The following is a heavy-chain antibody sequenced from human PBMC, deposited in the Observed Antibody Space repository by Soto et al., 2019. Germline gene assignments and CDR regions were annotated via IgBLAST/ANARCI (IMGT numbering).Heavy chain of an antibody. CDR1: GYTFTSYG. CDR2: ISAYNGNT. Sequence: ASVKVSCKASGYTFTSYGISWVRQAPGQGLEWMGWISAYNGNTNYAQKLQGRVTMTTDTSTSTAYMELRSLRSDDTAVYYCAREENYDILTGPPGGWFDPWGQGTLVTVSS. CDR3: AREENYDILTGPPGGWFDP. V-gene: IGHV1-18*01. J-gene: IGHJ5*02. D-gene: IGHD3-9*01.